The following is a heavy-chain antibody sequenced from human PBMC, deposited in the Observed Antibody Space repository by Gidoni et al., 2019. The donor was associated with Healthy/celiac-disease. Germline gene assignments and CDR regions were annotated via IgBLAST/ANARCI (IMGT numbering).Heavy chain of an antibody. CDR2: IYHSGST. V-gene: IGHV4-38-2*02. D-gene: IGHD6-19*01. CDR3: ARDGQTVAYDY. CDR1: GYSISSGYY. Sequence: QVQLQESGPGLVTPSETLSLTRAVSGYSISSGYYWGWIRQPPGKGLEWIGSIYHSGSTYYNQSLKSRVTISVDTSKNQFSLKLSSVTAADTAVYYCARDGQTVAYDYWGQGTLVTVSS. J-gene: IGHJ4*02.